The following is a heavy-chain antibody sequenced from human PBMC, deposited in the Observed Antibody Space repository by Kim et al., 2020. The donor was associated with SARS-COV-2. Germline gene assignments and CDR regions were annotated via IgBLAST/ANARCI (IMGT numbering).Heavy chain of an antibody. CDR2: IKQDGSDK. CDR1: GFTFSNHW. Sequence: GGSLRLSCAASGFTFSNHWMNWVRKAPGKGLEWVANIKQDGSDKYYVESEKGRITISRDNGKNSLYLQMNSLRAEDAAVYYFTRPGGGPFDIWGQGTVVTVSS. CDR3: TRPGGGPFDI. D-gene: IGHD3-16*01. V-gene: IGHV3-7*01. J-gene: IGHJ3*02.